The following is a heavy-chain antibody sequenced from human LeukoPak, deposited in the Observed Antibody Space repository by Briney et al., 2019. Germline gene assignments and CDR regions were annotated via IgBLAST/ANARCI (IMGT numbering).Heavy chain of an antibody. CDR3: ARREGDFWSGYFDY. CDR1: GGSISSGSYY. D-gene: IGHD3-3*01. CDR2: IYNSGST. V-gene: IGHV4-61*02. J-gene: IGHJ4*02. Sequence: SETLSLTCTVSGGSISSGSYYWSWIRQPAGKGLEWIGRIYNSGSTNYNPSLKSRVTISVDTSKNQFSLKLSSVTAADTAVYYCARREGDFWSGYFDYWGQGTLVTVSS.